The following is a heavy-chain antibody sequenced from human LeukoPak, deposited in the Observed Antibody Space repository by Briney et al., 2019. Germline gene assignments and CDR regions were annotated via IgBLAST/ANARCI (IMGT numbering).Heavy chain of an antibody. J-gene: IGHJ2*01. CDR2: IYYSGST. CDR1: GGSISSGDYY. V-gene: IGHV4-30-4*01. D-gene: IGHD3-22*01. CDR3: ARLFRYDSSGYYHARNWYFDL. Sequence: KPSQTLSLTCTLSGGSISSGDYYWSWIRQPPGKGLEWIGYIYYSGSTYYNPSLKSRVTISVDTSKNQFSLKLSSVTAADTAVYYCARLFRYDSSGYYHARNWYFDLWGRGTLVTASS.